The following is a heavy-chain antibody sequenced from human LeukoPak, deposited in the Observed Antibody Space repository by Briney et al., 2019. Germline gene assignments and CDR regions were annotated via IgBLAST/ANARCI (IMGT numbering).Heavy chain of an antibody. Sequence: ASVKVSCKVSGYTLTELSMHWVRQAPGRGLEWMGGFDPEDGETIYAQKFQGRVTMTEDTSTDTAYMELSSLRPEDTAVYYCATEITMVRGVIITTDYFDYWGQGTLVTVSS. CDR3: ATEITMVRGVIITTDYFDY. J-gene: IGHJ4*02. CDR2: FDPEDGET. V-gene: IGHV1-24*01. CDR1: GYTLTELS. D-gene: IGHD3-10*01.